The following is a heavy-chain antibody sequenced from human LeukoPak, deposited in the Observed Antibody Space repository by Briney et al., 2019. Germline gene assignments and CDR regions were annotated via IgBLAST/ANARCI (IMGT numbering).Heavy chain of an antibody. CDR1: GFSFGDSD. Sequence: GGSLRLSCAASGFSFGDSDRNSCRQAPGERPQWVANINYLGLRTYYANSVKGRFTIARDNSKNMLFLQMDGLRVEDTALYYCAKDPNWEGGYWGQGTLVTVSS. D-gene: IGHD1-26*01. V-gene: IGHV3-23*01. CDR2: INYLGLRT. CDR3: AKDPNWEGGY. J-gene: IGHJ4*02.